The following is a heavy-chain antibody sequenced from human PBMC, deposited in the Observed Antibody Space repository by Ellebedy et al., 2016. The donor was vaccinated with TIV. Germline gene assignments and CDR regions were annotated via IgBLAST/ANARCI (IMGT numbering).Heavy chain of an antibody. J-gene: IGHJ4*02. Sequence: GESLKISCAASGFTFSSYAMNWIRQAPGKGLEWVSVISGGGETTSYADSVKGRFPISRDTSKNMLFLQTNSLRAEDTALYYCAKGRKLIRSSSLDYWGQGTLVTVSS. CDR3: AKGRKLIRSSSLDY. CDR2: ISGGGETT. CDR1: GFTFSSYA. D-gene: IGHD3-22*01. V-gene: IGHV3-23*01.